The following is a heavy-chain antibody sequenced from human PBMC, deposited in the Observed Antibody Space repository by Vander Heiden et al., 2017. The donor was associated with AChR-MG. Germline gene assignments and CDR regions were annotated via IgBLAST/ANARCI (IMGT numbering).Heavy chain of an antibody. D-gene: IGHD6-13*01. CDR3: AREWQQLVLWDY. CDR2: IWYDGSNK. V-gene: IGHV3-33*01. Sequence: QVQLVESGGGVVQPGRSLRLSCAASGFTFSSYGMHWVRQAPGKGLEWVAVIWYDGSNKYYADSVKGRFTISRDNSKNTLYLQMNSLRAEDTAVYYCAREWQQLVLWDYWGQGTLVTVSS. CDR1: GFTFSSYG. J-gene: IGHJ4*02.